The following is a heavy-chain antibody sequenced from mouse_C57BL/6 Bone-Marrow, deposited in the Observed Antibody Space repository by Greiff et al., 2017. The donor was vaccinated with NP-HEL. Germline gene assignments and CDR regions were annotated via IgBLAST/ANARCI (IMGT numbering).Heavy chain of an antibody. V-gene: IGHV1-26*01. Sequence: VQLQQSGPELVKPGASVKISCKASGYTFTDYYMNWVKQSHGKSLEWIGDINPNNGGTSYNQKFKGKATLTVDKSSSTAYMELRSLTSGDSAVYYCARATYYDYDGAMDYWGQGTSVTVSS. D-gene: IGHD2-4*01. CDR1: GYTFTDYY. J-gene: IGHJ4*01. CDR3: ARATYYDYDGAMDY. CDR2: INPNNGGT.